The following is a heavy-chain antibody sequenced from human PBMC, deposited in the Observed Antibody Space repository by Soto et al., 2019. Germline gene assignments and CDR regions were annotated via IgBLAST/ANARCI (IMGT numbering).Heavy chain of an antibody. CDR2: TYYKSKWNN. V-gene: IGHV6-1*01. J-gene: IGHJ6*02. Sequence: SQTLSLTCVISGDSVSSNSAGWNWIRQSPSRGLEWLGRTYYKSKWNNDYALSVKSRITINPDTSKNQFSLHLYSVTPEDTDVYYCTGINWFRGMDVWGQGTPVTVSS. CDR1: GDSVSSNSAG. CDR3: TGINWFRGMDV. D-gene: IGHD3-10*01.